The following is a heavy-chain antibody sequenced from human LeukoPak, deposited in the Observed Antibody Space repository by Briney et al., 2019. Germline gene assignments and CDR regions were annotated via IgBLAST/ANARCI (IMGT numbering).Heavy chain of an antibody. CDR2: IFGSGGST. D-gene: IGHD6-19*01. CDR1: GFTFSSYA. V-gene: IGHV3-23*01. J-gene: IGHJ4*02. CDR3: AKTTTGYSSGRFPGWPVDY. Sequence: QPGGSLRLSCAASGFTFSSYAMYWVRQAPGKGLEWVSGIFGSGGSTHYADSVKGRFTISRDNFKNTVYLQMNSLRAEDTAVYYCAKTTTGYSSGRFPGWPVDYWGQGTLVTVSS.